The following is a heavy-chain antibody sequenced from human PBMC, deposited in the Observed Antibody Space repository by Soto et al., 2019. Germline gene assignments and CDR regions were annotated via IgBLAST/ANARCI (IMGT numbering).Heavy chain of an antibody. J-gene: IGHJ5*02. D-gene: IGHD6-19*01. CDR1: GFTFSDYA. CDR3: AKGSPDGGWLA. Sequence: QVQLVESGGGAVLAGMSLRLSCAGSGFTFSDYAMYWVRQAPGKGLEWVAVTSDDGSKRYYTESVKGRFTITRDNSKKAWYLKRTTLGREDTAVYYWAKGSPDGGWLAWGQGTL. V-gene: IGHV3-30*18. CDR2: TSDDGSKR.